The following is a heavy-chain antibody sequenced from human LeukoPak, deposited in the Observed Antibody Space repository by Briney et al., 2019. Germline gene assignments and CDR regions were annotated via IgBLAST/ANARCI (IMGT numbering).Heavy chain of an antibody. J-gene: IGHJ4*02. CDR2: ISSNGGST. CDR1: GFTFSSYA. Sequence: PGGSLRLSCSASGFTFSSYAMHWVRQAPGKGLEYVSAISSNGGSTYYADSVKGRFTIPRNNSKNTLYLQMSSLRAEDTAVYYCVTPLIAAAGDPIDYWGQGTLVTVSS. V-gene: IGHV3-64D*06. D-gene: IGHD6-13*01. CDR3: VTPLIAAAGDPIDY.